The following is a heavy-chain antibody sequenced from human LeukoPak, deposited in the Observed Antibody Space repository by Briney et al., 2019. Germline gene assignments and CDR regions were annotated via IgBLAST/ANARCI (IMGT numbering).Heavy chain of an antibody. J-gene: IGHJ4*02. V-gene: IGHV4-34*01. Sequence: SETLSLTCAVYGGSFSGYYMSWVRQPPGKGLEWIGEINHSGSTNYNPSLKSRVTISVDTSKNQFSLKLSSLISADTAVDYCARGKFLSGWFGYWERGHLVTVSS. CDR3: ARGKFLSGWFGY. CDR2: INHSGST. CDR1: GGSFSGYY. D-gene: IGHD6-19*01.